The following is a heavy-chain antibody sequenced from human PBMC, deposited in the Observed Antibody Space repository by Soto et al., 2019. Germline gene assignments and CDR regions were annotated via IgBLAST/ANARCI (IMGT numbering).Heavy chain of an antibody. D-gene: IGHD3-3*01. V-gene: IGHV2-5*02. Sequence: QITLNESGPTLVKPTQTLTLTCTFSGFSLTTSGVGVGWIRQSPGKAPEWLALIYWDDDKRYSPSLKSSLTITKDTSKNQLVLTMANLDTADTATYYCAHRVLRTVFGLVTTTAIYFDFWGQGTPVAVSS. CDR3: AHRVLRTVFGLVTTTAIYFDF. CDR1: GFSLTTSGVG. J-gene: IGHJ4*02. CDR2: IYWDDDK.